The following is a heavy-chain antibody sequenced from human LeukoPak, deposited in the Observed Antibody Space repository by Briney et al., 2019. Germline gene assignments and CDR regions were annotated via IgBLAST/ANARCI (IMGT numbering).Heavy chain of an antibody. Sequence: SGGSLRLSCAASGFTFSSYAMSWVRQAPGKGLEWVSSFSGSGGRTYYADSVKGRFTISRDNSKNTLYLQMSSLRAEDTAVYYCAKEDLVATIYYYYYYMDVWGKGTTVTISS. J-gene: IGHJ6*03. CDR2: FSGSGGRT. CDR1: GFTFSSYA. D-gene: IGHD5-12*01. CDR3: AKEDLVATIYYYYYYMDV. V-gene: IGHV3-23*01.